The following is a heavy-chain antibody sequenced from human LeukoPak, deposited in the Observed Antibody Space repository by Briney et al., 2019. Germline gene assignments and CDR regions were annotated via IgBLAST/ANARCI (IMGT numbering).Heavy chain of an antibody. CDR1: GYTFTNYD. CDR3: ARGTIEWVWEVPFDI. Sequence: GPSVNVSCKASGYTFTNYDINWVRHATGQGLEWMGGIIPIYDKTNDVQKFQGRVTITADKSTSTAYLELSSLTSEDTAVYFCARGTIEWVWEVPFDIWGHGTMVTVSS. CDR2: IIPIYDKT. D-gene: IGHD3-16*01. J-gene: IGHJ3*02. V-gene: IGHV1-69*06.